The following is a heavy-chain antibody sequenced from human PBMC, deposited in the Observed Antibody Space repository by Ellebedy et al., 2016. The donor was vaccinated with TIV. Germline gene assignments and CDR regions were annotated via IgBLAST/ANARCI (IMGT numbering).Heavy chain of an antibody. V-gene: IGHV3-30*03. Sequence: PGGSLRLSCAASGFTFSSYGMHWVRQAPGKGLEWVALISYDGSNKHYADSVKGRFTISRDNAKNTLYMQMNSLRAEDTAVYYCARDRESHFDYWGQGNLATVSS. CDR1: GFTFSSYG. CDR2: ISYDGSNK. CDR3: ARDRESHFDY. J-gene: IGHJ4*02.